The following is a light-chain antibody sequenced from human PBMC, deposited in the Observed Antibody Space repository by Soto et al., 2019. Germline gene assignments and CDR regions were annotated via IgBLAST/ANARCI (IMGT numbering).Light chain of an antibody. CDR2: GAS. CDR3: HQYNDWPPET. CDR1: QSVRSN. V-gene: IGKV3-15*01. Sequence: EIVMTQSPATLSVSPGERATLSCRASQSVRSNLAWYQQQPGQAPRLLIYGASTRATDVPARFSGSGSWTEFTLTIRRLQVENFAIYYCHQYNDWPPETFGQGTKLEIK. J-gene: IGKJ2*01.